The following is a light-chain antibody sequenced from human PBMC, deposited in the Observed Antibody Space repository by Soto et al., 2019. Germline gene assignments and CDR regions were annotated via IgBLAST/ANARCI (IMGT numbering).Light chain of an antibody. CDR3: QQYDNLPWT. Sequence: DIQITQSPSTLSGSVGDRVTITFRASQTISSWLAWYQQKPGKAPKLLIYDASNLETGVPSRFSGSGSGTDFTFTISSLQPEDIATYYCQQYDNLPWTFGQGTKVDI. CDR1: QTISSW. V-gene: IGKV1-33*01. CDR2: DAS. J-gene: IGKJ1*01.